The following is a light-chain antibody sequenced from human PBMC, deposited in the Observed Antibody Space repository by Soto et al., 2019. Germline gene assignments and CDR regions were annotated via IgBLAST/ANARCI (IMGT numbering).Light chain of an antibody. J-gene: IGKJ1*01. Sequence: DIQMTQSPSSLSASVGDRVTITCQASQDIKNYLNWYQQKSGKAPKLLIYAASSLQSGVPSRFSGSGSGTEFTLTISSLQPDDFATYYCQQYNSYSTFGQGTKVDIK. CDR2: AAS. CDR1: QDIKNY. V-gene: IGKV1-16*01. CDR3: QQYNSYST.